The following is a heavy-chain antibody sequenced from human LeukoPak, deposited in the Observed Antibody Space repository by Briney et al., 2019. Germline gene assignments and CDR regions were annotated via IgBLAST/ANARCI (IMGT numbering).Heavy chain of an antibody. CDR3: ARDMEMATISGFDY. CDR1: GFTFNTYW. CDR2: INGDGSST. Sequence: GGSLRLSCAASGFTFNTYWMHWVRQAPGKGPVWVSRINGDGSSTTYADSVKGRFTISRDNAKNTLYLQMNSLRAEDTAVYYCARDMEMATISGFDYWGQGTLVTVSS. D-gene: IGHD5-24*01. J-gene: IGHJ4*02. V-gene: IGHV3-74*03.